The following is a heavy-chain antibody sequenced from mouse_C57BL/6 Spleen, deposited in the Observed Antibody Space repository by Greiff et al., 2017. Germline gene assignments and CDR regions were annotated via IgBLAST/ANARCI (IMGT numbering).Heavy chain of an antibody. Sequence: QVQLQQPGAELVRPGSSVKLSCKASGYTFTSYWMHWVKQRPIQGLEWIGNIDPSDSETHYNQKFKDKATLSVDKSSSTAYMQLSSLTSEDAAVYYWARSAAQADAMDYWGQGTSVTVSS. CDR3: ARSAAQADAMDY. CDR1: GYTFTSYW. J-gene: IGHJ4*01. CDR2: IDPSDSET. V-gene: IGHV1-52*01. D-gene: IGHD3-2*02.